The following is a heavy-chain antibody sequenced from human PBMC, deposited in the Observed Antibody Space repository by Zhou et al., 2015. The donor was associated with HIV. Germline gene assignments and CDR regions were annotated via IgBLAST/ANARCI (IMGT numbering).Heavy chain of an antibody. Sequence: QVQLVQSGAEVKRPGASMKVSCKASGYTFTVYHIHWVRQAPGQGLEWMGWINPNSGDTYHAPRFQGRITMTRDTSISTAYIELTRVTSDDTAVYYCARVHGSSGRIDYWGQGTLVTVSS. CDR1: GYTFTVYH. J-gene: IGHJ4*02. CDR3: ARVHGSSGRIDY. V-gene: IGHV1-2*02. D-gene: IGHD1-26*01. CDR2: INPNSGDT.